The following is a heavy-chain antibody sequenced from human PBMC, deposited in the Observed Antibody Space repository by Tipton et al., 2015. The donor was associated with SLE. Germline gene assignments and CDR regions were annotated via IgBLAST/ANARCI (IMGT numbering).Heavy chain of an antibody. V-gene: IGHV4-39*07. Sequence: TLSLTCTVSGGSISSSSYYWGWIRQPPGKGLEWIGSIYYSGSTYYNPSLKSRVTISVDTSKNQFSLKLSSVTAADTAVYYCARLYYDILTGSSRDWYFVYWGQGTLVTVSS. J-gene: IGHJ4*02. D-gene: IGHD3-9*01. CDR1: GGSISSSSYY. CDR2: IYYSGST. CDR3: ARLYYDILTGSSRDWYFVY.